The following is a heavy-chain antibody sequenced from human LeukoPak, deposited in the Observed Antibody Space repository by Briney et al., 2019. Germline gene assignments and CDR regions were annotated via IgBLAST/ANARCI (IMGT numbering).Heavy chain of an antibody. CDR2: ISSSGSTI. Sequence: GGSLRLSCAASGFTFDDYGMSWVRQAPGKGLEWVSYISSSGSTIYYADSVKGRFTISRDNAKNSLYLQMNSLRAEDTAVYYCARDQNDCSSTSCYTGWFDPWGQGTLVTVSS. CDR3: ARDQNDCSSTSCYTGWFDP. D-gene: IGHD2-2*02. CDR1: GFTFDDYG. V-gene: IGHV3-11*04. J-gene: IGHJ5*02.